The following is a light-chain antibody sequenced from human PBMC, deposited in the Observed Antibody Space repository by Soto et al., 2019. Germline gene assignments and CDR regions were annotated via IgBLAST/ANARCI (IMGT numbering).Light chain of an antibody. J-gene: IGLJ1*01. V-gene: IGLV2-23*02. CDR3: CSYAGNYV. CDR1: SSDVGSYNL. CDR2: EVS. Sequence: QSALTQPASVSGSPGQSITISCTGTSSDVGSYNLVSWYQQHPGKAPKLMIYEVSKRPSGVSNRFSGSKSGNTASLTISGLQAEDEADYYCCSYAGNYVFGPGTKVTVL.